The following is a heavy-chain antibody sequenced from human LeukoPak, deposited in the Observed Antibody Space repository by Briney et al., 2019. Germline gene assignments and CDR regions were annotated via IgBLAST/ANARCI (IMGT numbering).Heavy chain of an antibody. CDR1: GFTFDDYA. CDR2: ISWNSGSI. CDR3: ARTEGIVVVTAFSNFDY. V-gene: IGHV3-9*01. Sequence: QAGGSLRLSCAASGFTFDDYAMHWVRQAPGKGLEWVSGISWNSGSIGYVDSVKGRFTISRDNAKNSLYLQMNSLRAEDTAVYYCARTEGIVVVTAFSNFDYWGQGTLVTVSS. D-gene: IGHD2-21*02. J-gene: IGHJ4*02.